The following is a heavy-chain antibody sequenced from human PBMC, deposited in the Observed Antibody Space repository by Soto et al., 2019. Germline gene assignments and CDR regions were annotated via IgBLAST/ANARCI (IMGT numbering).Heavy chain of an antibody. J-gene: IGHJ2*01. CDR1: GYTFTSYG. CDR3: ARGGSLYWYFDL. Sequence: ASVKVSCKASGYTFTSYGISWVRQAPGQGLEWMGWISAYNGNTNYAQKLQGRDTITMDTSVSTAYMELSSLRSEDTAVYYCARGGSLYWYFDLWGRGTLVTVAS. V-gene: IGHV1-18*01. CDR2: ISAYNGNT. D-gene: IGHD1-26*01.